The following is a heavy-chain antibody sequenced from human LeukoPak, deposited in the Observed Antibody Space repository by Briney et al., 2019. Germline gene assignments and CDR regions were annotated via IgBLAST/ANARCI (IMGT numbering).Heavy chain of an antibody. J-gene: IGHJ4*02. Sequence: SETLSLTCTVSGGSISGYYWSWIRQPPKKGLEFIGYIHYSGTTNYNPSLEVRVTMSVDTSKNQLSLRLSSVTAADTAVYYCAREYSDSSGHLDYWGQGTLVTVSS. D-gene: IGHD6-19*01. CDR1: GGSISGYY. CDR2: IHYSGTT. V-gene: IGHV4-59*01. CDR3: AREYSDSSGHLDY.